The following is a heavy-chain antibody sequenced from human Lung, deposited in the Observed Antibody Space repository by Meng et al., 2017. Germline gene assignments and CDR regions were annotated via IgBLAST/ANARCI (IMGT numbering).Heavy chain of an antibody. CDR3: ARGRRNEPLFDY. CDR2: LIAVFDKT. D-gene: IGHD1-14*01. Sequence: QVQLVQSGAEVTKPGSSVKVACKTSGGSFSTHTVSWVRQAPGQGLEWMGGLIAVFDKTKAAPRFQDRVTFTADESTSTAYMELSSLTFDDTAVYFCARGRRNEPLFDYWGQGTLVTVSS. J-gene: IGHJ4*02. CDR1: GGSFSTHT. V-gene: IGHV1-69*13.